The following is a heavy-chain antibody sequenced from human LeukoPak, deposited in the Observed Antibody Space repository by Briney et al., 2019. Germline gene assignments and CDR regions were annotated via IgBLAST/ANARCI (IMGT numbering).Heavy chain of an antibody. CDR2: ISWNGARI. J-gene: IGHJ4*02. D-gene: IGHD6-19*01. V-gene: IGHV3-43*01. CDR1: GFTFAEYT. Sequence: GGSLRLSCAASGFTFAEYTMHWVRQAPGKGLEWVSLISWNGARIHYGDSVKGRFTISRDNSKNSLYLQMNSLRTEDTASYYCVKDLVAASENVRGWYPMDYWGQGTLVTVSP. CDR3: VKDLVAASENVRGWYPMDY.